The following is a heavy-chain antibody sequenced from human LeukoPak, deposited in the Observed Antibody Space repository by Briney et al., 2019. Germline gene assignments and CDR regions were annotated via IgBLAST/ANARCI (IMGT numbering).Heavy chain of an antibody. CDR3: ARVGLHSGSYYWFDP. D-gene: IGHD1-26*01. J-gene: IGHJ5*02. CDR1: GDSISSGDYY. Sequence: SQTLSLTCTVSGDSISSGDYYWSWIRQPPGKGLEWIGYIYYTGNTYYNPSLKRRVTISADTSKNQFSLKLTSVTAADTAVYYCARVGLHSGSYYWFDPWGQGTLVTVSS. V-gene: IGHV4-30-4*08. CDR2: IYYTGNT.